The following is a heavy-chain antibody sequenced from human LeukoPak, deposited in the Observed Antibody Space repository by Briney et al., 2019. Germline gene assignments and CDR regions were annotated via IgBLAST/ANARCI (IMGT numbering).Heavy chain of an antibody. CDR3: AGGTGWITDV. Sequence: GGSLRLSCVVSGFTFNRCWMNWVRQAPGKGLEWVAHINPDGRDTYYVDSVKGRFTISRDNAENSMCLQMNSLRVENTAVYYCAGGTGWITDVWGQGTTVTVSS. V-gene: IGHV3-7*01. CDR2: INPDGRDT. J-gene: IGHJ6*02. D-gene: IGHD6-19*01. CDR1: GFTFNRCW.